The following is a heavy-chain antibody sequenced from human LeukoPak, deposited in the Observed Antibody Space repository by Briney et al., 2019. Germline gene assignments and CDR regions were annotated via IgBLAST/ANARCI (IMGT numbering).Heavy chain of an antibody. V-gene: IGHV4-59*01. CDR3: ARGTDYGDYGY. CDR2: IYYSGST. Sequence: SETLSLTCTVSGGSISSYYWSWLRQPPGKGLEWIGYIYYSGSTNYNPSLKSRVTISVDTSKNQFSLKLSSVTAADTAVYYCARGTDYGDYGYWGQGTLVTVSS. D-gene: IGHD4-17*01. J-gene: IGHJ4*02. CDR1: GGSISSYY.